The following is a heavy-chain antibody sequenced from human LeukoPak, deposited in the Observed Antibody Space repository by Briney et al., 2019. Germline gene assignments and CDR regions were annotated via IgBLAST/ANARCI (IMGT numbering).Heavy chain of an antibody. CDR1: GFTVSSNY. V-gene: IGHV3-53*01. CDR2: IYSGGST. J-gene: IGHJ5*02. D-gene: IGHD2-2*01. Sequence: GGSLRLSCAASGFTVSSNYMSWVRQAPGKGLEWVSVIYSGGSTYYADSVKGRFTISRENSKNTLFLQMNSLRAEDTAVYYCAKGGYCSSTSCYVGWFDPWGQGTLVTVSS. CDR3: AKGGYCSSTSCYVGWFDP.